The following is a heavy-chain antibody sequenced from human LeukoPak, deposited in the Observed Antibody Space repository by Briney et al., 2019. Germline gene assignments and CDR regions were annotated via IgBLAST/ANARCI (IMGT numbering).Heavy chain of an antibody. Sequence: GGSPRLSCAASGFTFSSYGMHWVRQAPGKWLEWVAVIWYDGSNKYYADSVKGRFTIFRDNSKNTLYLQMNSLRAEDTAVYYCARDGPPHTGRWFDPWGQGTLVTVSS. D-gene: IGHD1-14*01. J-gene: IGHJ5*02. CDR1: GFTFSSYG. V-gene: IGHV3-33*01. CDR3: ARDGPPHTGRWFDP. CDR2: IWYDGSNK.